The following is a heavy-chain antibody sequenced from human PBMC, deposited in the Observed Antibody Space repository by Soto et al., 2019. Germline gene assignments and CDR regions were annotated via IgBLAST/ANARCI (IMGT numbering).Heavy chain of an antibody. J-gene: IGHJ4*01. CDR3: ATTSLTGNRLRGYFDF. Sequence: GGSLRLSCAASRFTFSTYAMTWVRQAPGQGLEWVSSISDSGDETYYAGSVKGRLTISRDNSKNVLYLQMNSLRADDTAVYYCATTSLTGNRLRGYFDFWGHGTLVTVSS. D-gene: IGHD7-27*01. CDR2: ISDSGDET. CDR1: RFTFSTYA. V-gene: IGHV3-23*01.